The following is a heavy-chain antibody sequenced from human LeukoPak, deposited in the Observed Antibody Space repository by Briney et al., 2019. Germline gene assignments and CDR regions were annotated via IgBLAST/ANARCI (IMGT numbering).Heavy chain of an antibody. CDR2: IWYDGSNK. J-gene: IGHJ4*02. Sequence: GGSLRLSCAASGFTFSSYGMHWVRQAPGKGLEGVAVIWYDGSNKYYADSVKGRFTISRDNSKNTLYLQMNSLRAEDTAVYYCARAFTRGYSYGAEVGYWGQGTLVTVSS. CDR3: ARAFTRGYSYGAEVGY. CDR1: GFTFSSYG. D-gene: IGHD5-18*01. V-gene: IGHV3-33*01.